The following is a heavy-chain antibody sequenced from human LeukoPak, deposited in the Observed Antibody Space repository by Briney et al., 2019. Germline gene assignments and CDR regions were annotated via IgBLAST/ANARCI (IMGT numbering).Heavy chain of an antibody. CDR2: MSYDGSNK. Sequence: GGSLTLPCAASGFTFSSYAMHWVRHAPGKGLEGVTLMSYDGSNKYYTDYVKGRFTISRDNSKDTLYLQMNSLRAEDTAVYYCARSTPAYSYGVDYWGQGTLVTVSS. D-gene: IGHD5-18*01. J-gene: IGHJ4*02. V-gene: IGHV3-30-3*01. CDR1: GFTFSSYA. CDR3: ARSTPAYSYGVDY.